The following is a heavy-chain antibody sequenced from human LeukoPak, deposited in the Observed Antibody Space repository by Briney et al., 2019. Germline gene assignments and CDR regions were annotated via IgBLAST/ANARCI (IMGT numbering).Heavy chain of an antibody. CDR3: ARLSYLLDPLTPQSYYYYGMDV. CDR2: IIPIFGIA. Sequence: SVKVSCKASGGTFSSYAISWVRQAPGQGLEWMGRIIPIFGIANCAQKFQGRVTITADKSTSTAYMELSSLRSEDTAVYYCARLSYLLDPLTPQSYYYYGMDVWGQGTTVTVSS. J-gene: IGHJ6*02. CDR1: GGTFSSYA. V-gene: IGHV1-69*04. D-gene: IGHD3/OR15-3a*01.